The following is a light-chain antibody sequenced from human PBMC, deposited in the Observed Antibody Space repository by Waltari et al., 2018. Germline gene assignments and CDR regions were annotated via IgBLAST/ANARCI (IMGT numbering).Light chain of an antibody. CDR2: DTS. J-gene: IGKJ4*02. V-gene: IGKV3-11*01. Sequence: EIVLTQSPATLSLSPGERATLSCRASQSVRKYLAWYQQKPGQAPRLLIYDTSNRETGIPARFTGSGSGTDFTLTISNVEPEGFAVYYCQQRNDWPLTFGGGTKVEIK. CDR1: QSVRKY. CDR3: QQRNDWPLT.